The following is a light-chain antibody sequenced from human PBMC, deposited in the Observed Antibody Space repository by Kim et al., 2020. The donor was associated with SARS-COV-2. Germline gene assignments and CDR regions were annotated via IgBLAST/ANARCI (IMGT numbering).Light chain of an antibody. V-gene: IGKV3-20*01. Sequence: PGDSATLSCRATETIHLNFLSWYQQRPGQTPRLLIYGAVNRATGIPDRFSGSGSGTDFTLTIDGLEPEDFAAYFCLQYASSRSFGQGTKLEI. CDR3: LQYASSRS. CDR2: GAV. CDR1: ETIHLNF. J-gene: IGKJ2*04.